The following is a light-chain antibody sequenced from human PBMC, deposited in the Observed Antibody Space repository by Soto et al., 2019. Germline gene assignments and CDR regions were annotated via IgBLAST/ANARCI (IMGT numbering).Light chain of an antibody. Sequence: QSALTQPRSVSGSPVPSVTISCTGTSSDGGGYNYVSWYQQHPGKAPKLMIYDVSKRPSGVPDRFSGSKSGNTASLTISGLQAEDEADYYCCSYSGSWVFGGGTKLTVL. V-gene: IGLV2-11*01. J-gene: IGLJ3*02. CDR2: DVS. CDR3: CSYSGSWV. CDR1: SSDGGGYNY.